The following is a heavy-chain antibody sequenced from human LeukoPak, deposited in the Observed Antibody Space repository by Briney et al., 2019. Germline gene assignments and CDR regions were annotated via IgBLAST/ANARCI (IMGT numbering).Heavy chain of an antibody. CDR1: GGSISSYY. CDR2: IYYSGST. CDR3: ARWNTVVTSLDY. Sequence: SETLSLTCTVSGGSISSYYWSWIRQPPGKGLEWIGYIYYSGSTNYNPSLKSRVTISVDTSKNQFSLKLSSVTAADTAVYYCARWNTVVTSLDYWGQGTLVTVSS. J-gene: IGHJ4*02. D-gene: IGHD4-23*01. V-gene: IGHV4-59*12.